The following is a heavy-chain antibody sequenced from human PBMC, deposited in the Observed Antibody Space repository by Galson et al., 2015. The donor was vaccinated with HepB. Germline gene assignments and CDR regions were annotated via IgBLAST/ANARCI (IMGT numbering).Heavy chain of an antibody. D-gene: IGHD6-19*01. CDR2: ISGSGGNT. J-gene: IGHJ4*02. Sequence: LRLSCAASGFTFSSYAMSWVRQVPGKGLEWVSAISGSGGNTYYVDSVKGRFTISRDNSKNTLYLQINSLRAEDTAVYYCVKERELSSGWPFDYWGLGTLVTVSS. CDR1: GFTFSSYA. CDR3: VKERELSSGWPFDY. V-gene: IGHV3-23*01.